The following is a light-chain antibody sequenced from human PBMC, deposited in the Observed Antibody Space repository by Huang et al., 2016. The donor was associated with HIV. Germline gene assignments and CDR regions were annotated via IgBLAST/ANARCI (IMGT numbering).Light chain of an antibody. V-gene: IGKV3-15*01. CDR2: AAS. Sequence: VMMSQSPATLAASPGERVTLSCGASQSVNTNLAWYQQKPGQPPRLLIYAASTRATGVPAWFAGSGSGTEFTLTIDSLQSDDFAVYYCQQYNKWPPEYTFGQGTRLEIK. CDR1: QSVNTN. CDR3: QQYNKWPPEYT. J-gene: IGKJ2*01.